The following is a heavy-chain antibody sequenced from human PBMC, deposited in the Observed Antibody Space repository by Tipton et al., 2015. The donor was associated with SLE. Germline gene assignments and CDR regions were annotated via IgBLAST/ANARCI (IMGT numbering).Heavy chain of an antibody. D-gene: IGHD3-3*01. CDR2: INPSGGST. CDR1: GYTFTSYY. Sequence: QSGPEVKKPGASVKVSCKASGYTFTSYYMHWVRQAPGQGLEWMGIINPSGGSTSYAQKFQGRGTMTRDTSTSTVYMELSSLRSEDTAVYYCARGNTIYGVADDVFDIWGQGTMVTVSS. J-gene: IGHJ3*02. V-gene: IGHV1-46*01. CDR3: ARGNTIYGVADDVFDI.